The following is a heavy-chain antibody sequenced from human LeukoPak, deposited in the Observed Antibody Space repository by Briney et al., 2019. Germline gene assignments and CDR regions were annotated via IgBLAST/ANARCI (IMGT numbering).Heavy chain of an antibody. J-gene: IGHJ1*01. CDR1: GFTFSSYA. D-gene: IGHD4-17*01. V-gene: IGHV3-30-3*01. CDR3: ASISYGDYEH. Sequence: GGSLRLSCAASGFTFSSYAMHWVRQAPGKGLEWVAVISYDGSNKYYADSVKGRFTISRDNSKNTLYLQMNSLRAADTAVYYCASISYGDYEHWGQGTLVTVSS. CDR2: ISYDGSNK.